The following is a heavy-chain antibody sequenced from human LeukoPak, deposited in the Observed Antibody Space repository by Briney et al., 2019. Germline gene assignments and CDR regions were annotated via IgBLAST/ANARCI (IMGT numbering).Heavy chain of an antibody. J-gene: IGHJ3*02. Sequence: PSETLSLTCTVSGGSISSHYWSWIRQPPGKGLEWIGYIYYSGSTNYNPSLKSRVTISVDTSKNQFSLKLSSVTAADTAVYYCAKGVYYGGNSGAFDIWGQGTMVTVSS. V-gene: IGHV4-59*11. CDR1: GGSISSHY. CDR3: AKGVYYGGNSGAFDI. D-gene: IGHD4-23*01. CDR2: IYYSGST.